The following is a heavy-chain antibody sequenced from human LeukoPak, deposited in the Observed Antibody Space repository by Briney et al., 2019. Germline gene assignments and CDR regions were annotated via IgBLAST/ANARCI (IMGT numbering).Heavy chain of an antibody. D-gene: IGHD5-12*01. V-gene: IGHV3-30*02. CDR1: GFTFSSYG. CDR3: ARGGNYDYKFDC. J-gene: IGHJ4*02. Sequence: PGGSLRLSCAASGFTFSSYGMHWVRQAPGKGLEWVAFIRYDGSNKYYADSVKGRFTISRDNSKNTLYLQMNSLRAEDTAVYYCARGGNYDYKFDCWGQGTLVTVSS. CDR2: IRYDGSNK.